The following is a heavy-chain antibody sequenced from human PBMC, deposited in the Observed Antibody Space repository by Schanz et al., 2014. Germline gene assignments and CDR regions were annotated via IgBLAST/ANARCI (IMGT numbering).Heavy chain of an antibody. J-gene: IGHJ3*02. D-gene: IGHD3-10*01. CDR2: INGDGSNT. V-gene: IGHV3-74*02. Sequence: VQLVESGGGVVQPGGSLRLSCGSSGFTFSPYWMHWVRQAPGKGLVWVSRINGDGSNTNYADSVKGRFTISRDNAKNSLFLQMNSLRAEDTAVYYCAKGRFGELSAFDIWGQGTMVTVSS. CDR1: GFTFSPYW. CDR3: AKGRFGELSAFDI.